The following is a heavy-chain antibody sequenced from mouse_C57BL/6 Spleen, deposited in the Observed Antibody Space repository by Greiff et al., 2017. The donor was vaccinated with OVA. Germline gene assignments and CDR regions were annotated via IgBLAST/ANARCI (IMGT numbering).Heavy chain of an antibody. D-gene: IGHD2-1*01. V-gene: IGHV1-26*01. Sequence: EVKLQQSGPELVKPGASVKISCKASGYTFTDYYMNWVKQSHGKSLEWIGDINPNNGGTSYNQKFKGKATLTVDKSSSTAYMELRSLTSEDSAVYYCARLNGNYGAYWGQGTLVTVSA. J-gene: IGHJ3*01. CDR2: INPNNGGT. CDR3: ARLNGNYGAY. CDR1: GYTFTDYY.